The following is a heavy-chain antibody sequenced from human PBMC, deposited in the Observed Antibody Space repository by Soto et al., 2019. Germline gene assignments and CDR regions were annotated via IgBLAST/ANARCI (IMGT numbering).Heavy chain of an antibody. D-gene: IGHD1-20*01. J-gene: IGHJ5*02. CDR3: ARDSRGITGKTFDRWFDH. Sequence: SVKVSCKASGGTFSSYAISWVRQAPGQGLEWMGGLIPIFGTANYAQKFQGRVTITADESTSTAYMELSSLRSEDTAVYYCARDSRGITGKTFDRWFDHWGQGTMVTVSS. CDR2: LIPIFGTA. V-gene: IGHV1-69*13. CDR1: GGTFSSYA.